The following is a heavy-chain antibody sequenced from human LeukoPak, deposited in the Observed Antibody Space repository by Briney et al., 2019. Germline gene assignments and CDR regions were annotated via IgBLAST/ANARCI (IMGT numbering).Heavy chain of an antibody. V-gene: IGHV3-48*04. CDR2: ISSSSSTI. CDR1: GFTFSSYS. CDR3: ARRIAAAAPGMDV. Sequence: QPGGSLRLSCAASGFTFSSYSMNWVRQAPGKGLEWVSYISSSSSTIYYADSVKGRFTISRDNAKNSLYLQMNSLRAEDTAVYYCARRIAAAAPGMDVWGQGTTVTVSS. D-gene: IGHD6-13*01. J-gene: IGHJ6*02.